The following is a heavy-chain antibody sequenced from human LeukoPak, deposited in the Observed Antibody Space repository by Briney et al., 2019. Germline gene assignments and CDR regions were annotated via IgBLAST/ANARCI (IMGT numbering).Heavy chain of an antibody. D-gene: IGHD6-6*01. CDR1: GGSISIYY. Sequence: TSETLSLTCTVSGGSISIYYWSWIRQPPGKGLEGIGYIYYSGSTNYNPSLKRRVTISVDTSKNQLSLKLSSVTAADTAVYYCARVEYSSSFDYWGQGTLVTVSS. CDR2: IYYSGST. V-gene: IGHV4-59*01. CDR3: ARVEYSSSFDY. J-gene: IGHJ4*02.